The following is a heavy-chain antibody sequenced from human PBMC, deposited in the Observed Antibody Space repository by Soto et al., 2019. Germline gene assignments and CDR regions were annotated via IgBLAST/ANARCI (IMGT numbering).Heavy chain of an antibody. V-gene: IGHV4-59*12. CDR1: GGSISSYY. J-gene: IGHJ6*02. CDR3: AREGGYYGSGSYFVYYYGMDV. Sequence: ASETLSLTCTVSGGSISSYYWSWIRQPPGKGLEWIGYIYYSGSTNYNPSLKSRVTISVDKSKNQFSLKLSSVTAADTAVYYCAREGGYYGSGSYFVYYYGMDVWGQGTTVTVSS. D-gene: IGHD3-10*01. CDR2: IYYSGST.